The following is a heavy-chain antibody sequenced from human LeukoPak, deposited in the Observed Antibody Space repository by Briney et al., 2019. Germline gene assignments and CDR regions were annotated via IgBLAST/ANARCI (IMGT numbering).Heavy chain of an antibody. Sequence: ASVKVSCKASGGTFSSYAISWVRQAPGQGLEWMGRIIPIIGTANYAQKFQGRVTITTDESTSTAYMELSSLRSEGTAVYYCARDSQIAAMAPYYFDYWGQGTLVTVSS. CDR1: GGTFSSYA. CDR3: ARDSQIAAMAPYYFDY. J-gene: IGHJ4*02. V-gene: IGHV1-69*05. CDR2: IIPIIGTA. D-gene: IGHD5-18*01.